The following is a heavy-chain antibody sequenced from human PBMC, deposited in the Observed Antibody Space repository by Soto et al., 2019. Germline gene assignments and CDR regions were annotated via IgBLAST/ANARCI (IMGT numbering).Heavy chain of an antibody. CDR2: IRSKANSYAT. CDR1: GFTFSGSA. J-gene: IGHJ3*02. D-gene: IGHD3-3*01. Sequence: GGSLRLSCAASGFTFSGSAMHWVRQASGKGLEWVGRIRSKANSYATAYAASVKGRFTISRDDSKNTAYLQMNSLKTEDTAVYYCTRLYDFWSGYSDAFDIWGQGTMVTVSS. CDR3: TRLYDFWSGYSDAFDI. V-gene: IGHV3-73*01.